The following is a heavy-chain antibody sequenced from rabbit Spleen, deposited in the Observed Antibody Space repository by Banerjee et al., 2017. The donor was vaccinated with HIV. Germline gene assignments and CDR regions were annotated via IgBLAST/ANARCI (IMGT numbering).Heavy chain of an antibody. D-gene: IGHD1-1*01. V-gene: IGHV1S45*01. J-gene: IGHJ4*01. CDR1: GFSFSSGYN. CDR3: ARVLVGVIGWNFYL. CDR2: IYLGIGYT. Sequence: QEQLVESGGGLVKPEGSLTLTCKASGFSFSSGYNICWVRQAPGKGLDWIGCIYLGIGYTYYASWAKGRFTISKTSSTTVTLQMTSLTVADTATYFCARVLVGVIGWNFYLWGPGTLVTVS.